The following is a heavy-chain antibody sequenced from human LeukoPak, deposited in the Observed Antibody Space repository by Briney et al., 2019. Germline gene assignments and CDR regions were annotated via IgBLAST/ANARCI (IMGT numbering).Heavy chain of an antibody. CDR2: IGGGGGDR. CDR1: GFTFSNHA. V-gene: IGHV3-23*01. D-gene: IGHD2-15*01. Sequence: GGSLRLSCAVSGFTFSNHAMSWVRQAPGKGLEWVSTIGGGGGDRYYADSVKGRFTISRDNSKNTLYLQMNSLRAEDTAVYYCAKHLRCSGDSCYRPSYYYYGMGVWGQGTTVTVSS. CDR3: AKHLRCSGDSCYRPSYYYYGMGV. J-gene: IGHJ6*02.